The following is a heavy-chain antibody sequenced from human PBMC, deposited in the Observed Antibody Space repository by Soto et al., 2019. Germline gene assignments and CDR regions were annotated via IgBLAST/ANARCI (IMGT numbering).Heavy chain of an antibody. CDR3: ASKTIEGGLRFLEWSPPYYYYGMDV. V-gene: IGHV1-69*06. CDR1: GGTFRSYA. Sequence: SVKVSCKASGGTFRSYAISWVRQAPGQGLEWMGGIIPIFGTANYAQKFQGRVTITADKSTSTAYMELSSLRSEDTAVYYCASKTIEGGLRFLEWSPPYYYYGMDVWGQGTTVTVSS. J-gene: IGHJ6*02. D-gene: IGHD3-3*01. CDR2: IIPIFGTA.